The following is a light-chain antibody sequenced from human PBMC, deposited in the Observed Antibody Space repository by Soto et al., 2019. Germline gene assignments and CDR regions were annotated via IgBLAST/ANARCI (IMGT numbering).Light chain of an antibody. CDR1: SSDVGGYTY. J-gene: IGLJ2*01. V-gene: IGLV2-8*01. Sequence: QSALTQPPSASGSPGQSVTISCTGTSSDVGGYTYVSWYQQHPGKAPKLMIYEVSRRPPGVPDRFSGSKSGNTASLTVSGLQAEDEADYYCSSYAGSLVVFGGGTKLTVL. CDR2: EVS. CDR3: SSYAGSLVV.